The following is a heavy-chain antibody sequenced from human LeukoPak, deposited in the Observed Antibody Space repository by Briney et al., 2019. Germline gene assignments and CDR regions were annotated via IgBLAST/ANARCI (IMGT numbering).Heavy chain of an antibody. CDR2: LSAYNGNT. CDR3: ARDRHSRQVVAVNYFDY. Sequence: ASVKLCCNASAYTFTSCGITWMRQAPGQGHELMGCLSAYNGNTNHAQQLQGTVTMTTDTSTSTAYMELRSLRSDDTAVYYCARDRHSRQVVAVNYFDYRGQGTMVTVSS. D-gene: IGHD2-15*01. V-gene: IGHV1-18*04. J-gene: IGHJ4*02. CDR1: AYTFTSCG.